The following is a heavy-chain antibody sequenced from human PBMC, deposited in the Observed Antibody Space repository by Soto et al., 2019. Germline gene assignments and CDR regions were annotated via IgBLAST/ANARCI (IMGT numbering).Heavy chain of an antibody. Sequence: QVQLQESGPGLVKPSQTLSLTCTVSGGSISSGGYYWSWIRQHPGKGLEWIGYIYYSGSTYYNPSLKSRVTISVDTSKNQFSLTLSSVTAADTAVYYCARVLRGYRNAIALNWFDPWGQGTLVTVSS. V-gene: IGHV4-31*03. D-gene: IGHD5-18*01. CDR1: GGSISSGGYY. CDR3: ARVLRGYRNAIALNWFDP. CDR2: IYYSGST. J-gene: IGHJ5*02.